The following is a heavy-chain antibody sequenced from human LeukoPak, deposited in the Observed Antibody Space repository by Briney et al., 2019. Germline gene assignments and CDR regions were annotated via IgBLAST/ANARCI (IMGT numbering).Heavy chain of an antibody. J-gene: IGHJ4*02. V-gene: IGHV3-64*04. CDR1: GFTFSSYT. CDR3: AKRVGGVNNFDY. CDR2: IRSNGSST. D-gene: IGHD3-16*01. Sequence: PGGSLRLSCSASGFTFSSYTMHWVRQAPGKGLESVSAIRSNGSSTNYADSVKGRFTISRDNTNNTLYQQMNSLRAEDTAVYYCAKRVGGVNNFDYWGQGTLVTVSS.